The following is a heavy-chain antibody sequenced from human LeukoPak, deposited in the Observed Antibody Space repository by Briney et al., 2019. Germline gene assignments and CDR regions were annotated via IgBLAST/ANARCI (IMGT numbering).Heavy chain of an antibody. CDR3: ARGVVGVVEPRYAFDI. J-gene: IGHJ3*02. V-gene: IGHV4-30-2*01. CDR1: GGSISSGDSY. D-gene: IGHD1-26*01. Sequence: PSQTLSLTCSVSGGSISSGDSYWSWIRQPPGEGLEWIGYMYDSGSTFYNPSLKSRVTISIDRSKNQFSLKLRSVTDADTAVYFCARGVVGVVEPRYAFDIWGQGTMVTVSS. CDR2: MYDSGST.